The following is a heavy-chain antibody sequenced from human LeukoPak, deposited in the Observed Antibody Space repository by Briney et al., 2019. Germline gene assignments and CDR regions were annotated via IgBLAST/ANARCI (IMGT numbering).Heavy chain of an antibody. CDR1: GGSISSSSYY. V-gene: IGHV4-39*01. CDR3: TRHLALGPYDY. J-gene: IGHJ4*02. Sequence: SETLSLTCTVSGGSISSSSYYWGWIRQPPGKGLEWIGSIYYSGSTYYNPSLKSRVTISVDTSKNQFSLKLSSVTAADTAVYHCTRHLALGPYDYWGQGTLVTVSS. CDR2: IYYSGST.